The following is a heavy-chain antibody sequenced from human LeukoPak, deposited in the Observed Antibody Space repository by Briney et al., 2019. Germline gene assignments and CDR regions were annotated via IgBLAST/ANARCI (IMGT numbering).Heavy chain of an antibody. Sequence: GGSLRLSCAASGFTFSDYYVSWIRQAPGKGLEWVSYISSRGSTIYYADSVKGRFTISRDNAKNSLYLQMNSLRAEDTAVYYCARDRSGSYRTSGFDYWGQGTLVTVSS. CDR3: ARDRSGSYRTSGFDY. J-gene: IGHJ4*02. D-gene: IGHD1-26*01. CDR2: ISSRGSTI. V-gene: IGHV3-11*01. CDR1: GFTFSDYY.